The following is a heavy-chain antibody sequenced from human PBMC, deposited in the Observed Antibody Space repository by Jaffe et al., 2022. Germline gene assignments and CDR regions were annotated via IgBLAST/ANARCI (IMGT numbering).Heavy chain of an antibody. D-gene: IGHD3-10*01. J-gene: IGHJ4*02. Sequence: EVQLVESGGGLVQPGRSLRLSCTASGFTFGDYAMSWFRQAPGKGLEWVGFIRSKAYGGTTEYAASVKGRFTISRDDSKSIAYLQMNSLKTEDTAVYYCTRDILESPQVTYYYGSGSRKVFDYWGQGTLVTVSS. CDR3: TRDILESPQVTYYYGSGSRKVFDY. CDR1: GFTFGDYA. V-gene: IGHV3-49*03. CDR2: IRSKAYGGTT.